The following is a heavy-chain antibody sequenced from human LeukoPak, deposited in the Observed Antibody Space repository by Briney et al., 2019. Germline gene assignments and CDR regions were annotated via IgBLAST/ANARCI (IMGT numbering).Heavy chain of an antibody. Sequence: EGSLRLSCAASGFSLSDFGMHWVRQAPGKGLEWVALISFDGGNKYYADSVKGRFTISRDYSKNTLYLQMNSLRAEDTAVYYCARRGGLPDRDFYYYMDVWGKGTTVTVSS. J-gene: IGHJ6*03. D-gene: IGHD3-16*01. CDR2: ISFDGGNK. V-gene: IGHV3-30*19. CDR3: ARRGGLPDRDFYYYMDV. CDR1: GFSLSDFG.